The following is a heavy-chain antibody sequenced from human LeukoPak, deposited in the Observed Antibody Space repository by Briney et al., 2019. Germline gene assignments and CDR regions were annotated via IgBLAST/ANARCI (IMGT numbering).Heavy chain of an antibody. CDR3: ARQAGGYSSGWYQFHFDY. Sequence: ASVKVSCKASGYTFSSFGISWVRQAPGQGLEWMGWINSSNGKTNYAQKFQGRVTTTTDTSTSTAYMELRSLRSDDTAVYYCARQAGGYSSGWYQFHFDYWGQGTLVTVSS. D-gene: IGHD6-19*01. J-gene: IGHJ4*02. V-gene: IGHV1-18*04. CDR2: INSSNGKT. CDR1: GYTFSSFG.